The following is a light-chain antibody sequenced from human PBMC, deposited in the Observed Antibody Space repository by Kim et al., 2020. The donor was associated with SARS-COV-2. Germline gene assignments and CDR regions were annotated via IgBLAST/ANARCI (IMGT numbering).Light chain of an antibody. Sequence: EIVLTQSPGTLSLSPGERATLSCRASQSVSSSYLAWYQQKPGQAPRLLIYGASSRATDIPDRFSGSGSGTDFTLTISRLEPEDFAVYYCQQYGSSVTCGGGNKGDIK. J-gene: IGKJ4*01. V-gene: IGKV3-20*01. CDR3: QQYGSSVT. CDR2: GAS. CDR1: QSVSSSY.